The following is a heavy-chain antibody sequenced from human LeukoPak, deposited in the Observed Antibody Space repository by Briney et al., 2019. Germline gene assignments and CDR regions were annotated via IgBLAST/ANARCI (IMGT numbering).Heavy chain of an antibody. CDR1: GNSFTSYW. J-gene: IGHJ4*02. Sequence: GESLKISCKGSGNSFTSYWIGWVRQMPGKGLEWMGIIYPGDSDTRYSPSFQGQVTISADKSISTAYLQWSSLKASDTAMYYCARPSFEGCSGGSCDFPFDYWGQGTLVTVSS. V-gene: IGHV5-51*01. CDR2: IYPGDSDT. D-gene: IGHD2-15*01. CDR3: ARPSFEGCSGGSCDFPFDY.